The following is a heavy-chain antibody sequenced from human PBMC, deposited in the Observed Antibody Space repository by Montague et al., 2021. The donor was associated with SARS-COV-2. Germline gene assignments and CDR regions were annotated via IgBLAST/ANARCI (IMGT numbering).Heavy chain of an antibody. CDR2: ISWNSGSI. CDR1: GFTFGDYA. D-gene: IGHD3-3*01. V-gene: IGHV3-9*01. Sequence: SLRLSCAASGFTFGDYAMHWVRQAPGKGLEWVSGISWNSGSIGYADSVKGRFTISRDNAKNSLYLQMNSLRAEDTALYYCAKDSYCDFWSGYSPGENWFDPWGQGTLVTVSS. J-gene: IGHJ5*02. CDR3: AKDSYCDFWSGYSPGENWFDP.